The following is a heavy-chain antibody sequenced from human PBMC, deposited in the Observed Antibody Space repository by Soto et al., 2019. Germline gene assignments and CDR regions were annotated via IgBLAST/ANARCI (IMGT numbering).Heavy chain of an antibody. CDR2: ISWNSGSI. CDR3: AKDNSHYGGNFAFDY. V-gene: IGHV3-9*01. CDR1: GFTFDDYA. Sequence: SLRLSCAASGFTFDDYAMHWVRQAPGKGLEWVSGISWNSGSIGYADSVKGRFTISRDNAKNSLYLQMNSLRAEDTALYYCAKDNSHYGGNFAFDYWGQGTLVTVSS. J-gene: IGHJ4*02. D-gene: IGHD4-17*01.